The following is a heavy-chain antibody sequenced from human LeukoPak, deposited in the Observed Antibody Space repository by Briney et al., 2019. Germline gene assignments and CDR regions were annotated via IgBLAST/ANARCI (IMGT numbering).Heavy chain of an antibody. Sequence: PGGSLRLSCAASGFTFSSYWMRWVRQAPGKGLEWVANIKQDGSEKNYVDSVKGRFAISRDNAKNSLYLQMNSLRAEDTAVYYCASGLELDYWGQGTLVTVSS. V-gene: IGHV3-7*03. CDR1: GFTFSSYW. J-gene: IGHJ4*02. CDR3: ASGLELDY. CDR2: IKQDGSEK.